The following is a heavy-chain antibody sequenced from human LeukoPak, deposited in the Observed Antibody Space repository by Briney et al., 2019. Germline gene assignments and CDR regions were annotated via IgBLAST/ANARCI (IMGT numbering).Heavy chain of an antibody. CDR3: ARDFPRSTSCLGY. CDR2: MNPNSGNT. J-gene: IGHJ4*02. CDR1: GYTFTSYD. Sequence: ASVKVSCEASGYTFTSYDINWVRQATGQGLEWMGWMNPNSGNTGYAQKFQGRVTMTRNTSISTAYMELSSLRSEDTAVYYCARDFPRSTSCLGYWGQGTLVTVSS. D-gene: IGHD2-2*01. V-gene: IGHV1-8*01.